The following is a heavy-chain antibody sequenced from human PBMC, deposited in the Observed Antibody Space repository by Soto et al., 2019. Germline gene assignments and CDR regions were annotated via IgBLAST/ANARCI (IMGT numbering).Heavy chain of an antibody. Sequence: QVQLVESGGGVLQPGRSLRLSCAASGLTFSRYAMHWVRQAPGKGLEWVAVIIYDGSNKHYADSVQGRFTISRDNSKNTLYLQMNSLRAEDTAVYYCAAELGNTGYDGHDYWGQGTLVTVSS. CDR2: IIYDGSNK. CDR1: GLTFSRYA. V-gene: IGHV3-30*04. J-gene: IGHJ4*02. D-gene: IGHD5-12*01. CDR3: AAELGNTGYDGHDY.